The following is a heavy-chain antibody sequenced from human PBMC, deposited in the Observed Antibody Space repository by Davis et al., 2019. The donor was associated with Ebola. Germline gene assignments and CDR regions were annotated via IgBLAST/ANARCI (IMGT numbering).Heavy chain of an antibody. CDR2: IYYSGST. V-gene: IGHV4-39*01. D-gene: IGHD1-26*01. CDR1: GGSISSSSYY. Sequence: MPSETLSLTCTVSGGSISSSSYYWGWIRQPPGKGLEWIGSIYYSGSTYYNPSLKSRVTISVDTSKNQFSLKLSSVTAADTAVYYCARNGGATGLDYWGQGTLVTVSS. CDR3: ARNGGATGLDY. J-gene: IGHJ4*02.